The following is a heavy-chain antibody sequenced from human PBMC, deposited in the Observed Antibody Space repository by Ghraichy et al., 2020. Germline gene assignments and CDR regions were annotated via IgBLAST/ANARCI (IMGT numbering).Heavy chain of an antibody. CDR3: ARARDYGNVFDH. CDR1: GFSFNIYW. J-gene: IGHJ4*02. CDR2: IKQDGSEK. D-gene: IGHD4-17*01. Sequence: LSLTCVASGFSFNIYWMTWARQAPGNGLEWVANIKQDGSEKNSVDSVKGRFTISRDNAKNSLYLQMNSLRAEDTAVYYCARARDYGNVFDHWGQGTLVTVSS. V-gene: IGHV3-7*01.